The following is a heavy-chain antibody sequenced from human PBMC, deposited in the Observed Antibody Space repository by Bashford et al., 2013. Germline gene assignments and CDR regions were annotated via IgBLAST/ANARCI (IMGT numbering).Heavy chain of an antibody. V-gene: IGHV4-59*08. D-gene: IGHD5-24*01. CDR3: ARQRGGYNYDFDS. CDR2: FHYMGNT. Sequence: SETLSLTCSISGGSINGYYWSWIRQSPEKGLEWIGYFHYMGNTNYNPSLQSRATISADTSRNQFSLILSSVTAADTARYYCARQRGGYNYDFDSWGQGTQVTVSS. J-gene: IGHJ4*02. CDR1: GGSINGYY.